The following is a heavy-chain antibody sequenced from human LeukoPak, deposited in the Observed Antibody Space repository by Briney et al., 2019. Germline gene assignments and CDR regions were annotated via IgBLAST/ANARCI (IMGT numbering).Heavy chain of an antibody. CDR1: GFIFSDYS. CDR3: ARDNNWGFDY. J-gene: IGHJ4*02. V-gene: IGHV3-48*04. Sequence: GGSLRLSCPSSGFIFSDYSMHWVRQAPGKGLEWVSNISGSGSGSGSGMYYADSVKGRFTISRDDAKNSLYLQMSSLRAEDTAFYYCARDNNWGFDYWGQGALVTVSS. CDR2: ISGSGSGSGSGM. D-gene: IGHD7-27*01.